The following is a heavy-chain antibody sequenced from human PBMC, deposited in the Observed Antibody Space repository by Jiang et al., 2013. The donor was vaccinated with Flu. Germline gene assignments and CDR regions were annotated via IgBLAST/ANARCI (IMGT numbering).Heavy chain of an antibody. CDR2: IYPGDSDT. CDR1: GYSFSSKW. V-gene: IGHV5-51*01. CDR3: ARLLVRGVKFQEFDY. D-gene: IGHD3-10*01. Sequence: GAEVKKPGESLKISCKGSGYSFSSKWIGWVRQMPGKGLEWMGIIYPGDSDTRYSPSFQGQVTISADVSISSAYLQWNSLKASDTAMYYCARLLVRGVKFQEFDYWGQGTLVTVSS. J-gene: IGHJ4*02.